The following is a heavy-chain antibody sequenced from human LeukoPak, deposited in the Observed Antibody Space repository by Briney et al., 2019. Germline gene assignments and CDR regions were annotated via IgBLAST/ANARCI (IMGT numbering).Heavy chain of an antibody. J-gene: IGHJ4*02. CDR3: ASSWTYYYDSSGYYYGY. CDR1: GGTFSSYA. D-gene: IGHD3-22*01. CDR2: IIPIFGTA. Sequence: SVKVSCKASGGTFSSYAISWVRQAPGQGLEWMGRIIPIFGTANYAQKFQGRVTITTDESTSTAYMELSSLRSEDTAVYYCASSWTYYYDSSGYYYGYWGQGALVSVSS. V-gene: IGHV1-69*05.